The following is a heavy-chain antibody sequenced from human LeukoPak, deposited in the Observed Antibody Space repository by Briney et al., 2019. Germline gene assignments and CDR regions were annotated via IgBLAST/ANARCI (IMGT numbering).Heavy chain of an antibody. Sequence: ASVTVSCKASGYTFINYGISWVRQAPGQGLEWMGWISGYTGKADYAPKLQGRITMTTDTSTTTAYMELRSLTSDDTAMYYCARVGATYGDPLEFDYWGLGTLVTVSS. CDR3: ARVGATYGDPLEFDY. CDR1: GYTFINYG. J-gene: IGHJ4*02. CDR2: ISGYTGKA. V-gene: IGHV1-18*01. D-gene: IGHD4-17*01.